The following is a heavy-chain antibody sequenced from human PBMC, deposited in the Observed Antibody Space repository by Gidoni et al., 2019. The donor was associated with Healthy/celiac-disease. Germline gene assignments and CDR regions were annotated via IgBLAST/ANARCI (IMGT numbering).Heavy chain of an antibody. CDR2: ISYDGSNK. J-gene: IGHJ4*02. D-gene: IGHD3-22*01. V-gene: IGHV3-30*18. CDR1: GFTFSSYG. Sequence: QVQLVESGGGVVQTGRSLRPSCAASGFTFSSYGMPWVRQAPGKGLEWVAVISYDGSNKYYADSVKGRFTISRDNSKNTLYLQMNSLRAEDTAVYYCAKDLYYYDSSGTAVDYWGQGTLVTVSS. CDR3: AKDLYYYDSSGTAVDY.